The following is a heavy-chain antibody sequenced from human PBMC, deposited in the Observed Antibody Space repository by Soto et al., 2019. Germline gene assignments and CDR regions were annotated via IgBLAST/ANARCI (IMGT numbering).Heavy chain of an antibody. CDR3: ARERRSVTTYYYYYYMDV. CDR2: IYYSGST. CDR1: GGSISRGGYY. J-gene: IGHJ6*03. V-gene: IGHV4-31*03. D-gene: IGHD4-4*01. Sequence: SETLSLTCTVSGGSISRGGYYWSWIRQHPGKGLEWIGYIYYSGSTYYNPSLKSRVTISVDTSKNQFSLKLSSVTAADTAVYYCARERRSVTTYYYYYYMDVWGKGTTVTVSS.